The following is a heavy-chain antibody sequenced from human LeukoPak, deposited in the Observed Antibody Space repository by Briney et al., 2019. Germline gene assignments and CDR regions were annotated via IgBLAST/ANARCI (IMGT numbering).Heavy chain of an antibody. Sequence: SQTLSLTCTVSGGSISSGSYYWSWIRQPAGKELEWIGRIYTSGSTNYNPSLKSRVTISVDTSKNQFSLKLSSVTAADTAVCYCARDYYNWFDPWGQGTLVTVSS. V-gene: IGHV4-61*02. CDR2: IYTSGST. D-gene: IGHD3-10*01. CDR3: ARDYYNWFDP. CDR1: GGSISSGSYY. J-gene: IGHJ5*02.